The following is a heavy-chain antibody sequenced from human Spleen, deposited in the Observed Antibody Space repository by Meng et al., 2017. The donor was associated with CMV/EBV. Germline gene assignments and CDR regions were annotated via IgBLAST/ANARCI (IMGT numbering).Heavy chain of an antibody. CDR1: GFTFRNYG. Sequence: CAASGFTFRNYGIHWVRQAPGKGLEWVAAIQNDGSRQYYIDSVKGRFTISRDQSKNTVYLQMTSLRAEDTAVYYCSRDNCASPSCLDYWGQGTLVTVS. CDR3: SRDNCASPSCLDY. D-gene: IGHD2-2*01. CDR2: IQNDGSRQ. J-gene: IGHJ4*02. V-gene: IGHV3-33*05.